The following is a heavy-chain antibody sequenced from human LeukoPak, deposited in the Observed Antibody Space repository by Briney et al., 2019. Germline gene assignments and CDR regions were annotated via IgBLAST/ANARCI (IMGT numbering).Heavy chain of an antibody. Sequence: PGRSLRLSCAASGFTFSSYGMHWVRQAPGKGLEWVAVISYDGSNKYYADSVKGRFTISRDNSKNTLYLQMNSLRAEDTAVYYCAKAATTVTTYYFDYWGQGTLVTVSS. D-gene: IGHD4-17*01. J-gene: IGHJ4*02. CDR3: AKAATTVTTYYFDY. V-gene: IGHV3-30*18. CDR1: GFTFSSYG. CDR2: ISYDGSNK.